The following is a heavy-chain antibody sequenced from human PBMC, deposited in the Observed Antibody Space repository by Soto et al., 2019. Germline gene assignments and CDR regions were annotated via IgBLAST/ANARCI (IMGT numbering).Heavy chain of an antibody. D-gene: IGHD6-6*01. V-gene: IGHV3-30*18. CDR2: ISYDGSNK. CDR3: AKAGQYSLYYGMDV. Sequence: LRLSCAASGFTFSSYGMHWVRQAPGKGLEWVAVISYDGSNKYYADSVKGRFTISRDNSKNTLYLQMNSLRAEDTAVYYCAKAGQYSLYYGMDVWGQGTTVTVSS. CDR1: GFTFSSYG. J-gene: IGHJ6*02.